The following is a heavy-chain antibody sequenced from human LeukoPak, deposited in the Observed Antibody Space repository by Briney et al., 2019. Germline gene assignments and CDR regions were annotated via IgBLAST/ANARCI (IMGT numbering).Heavy chain of an antibody. CDR2: ISAYNGNT. CDR3: ARGGPGYCSSTSCPSGPLDY. CDR1: GYTFTSYG. D-gene: IGHD2-2*01. V-gene: IGHV1-18*01. Sequence: GASVKVSCKASGYTFTSYGISWVRQAPRQGLEWMGWISAYNGNTNYAQKLQGRVTMTTDTSTSTAYMELRSLRSDDTAVYYCARGGPGYCSSTSCPSGPLDYWGQGTLVTVSS. J-gene: IGHJ4*02.